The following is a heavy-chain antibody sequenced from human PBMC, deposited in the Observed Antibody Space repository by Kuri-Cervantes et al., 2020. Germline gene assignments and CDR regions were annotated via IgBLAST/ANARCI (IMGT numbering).Heavy chain of an antibody. CDR1: GFNFDDYW. D-gene: IGHD4-17*01. J-gene: IGHJ4*02. CDR3: ARGYGDYASAPDY. V-gene: IGHV3-7*03. Sequence: ESLKISCAASGFNFDDYWMAWVRQAPGQGLEWVATIKHDGSEKYYVDSLKGRFTISRDSAKNTLYLQMSSLRAEDTAVYYCARGYGDYASAPDYWGQGTLVTVSS. CDR2: IKHDGSEK.